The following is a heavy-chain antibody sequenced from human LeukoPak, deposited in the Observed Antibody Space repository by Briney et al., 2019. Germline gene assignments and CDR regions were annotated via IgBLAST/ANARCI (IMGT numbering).Heavy chain of an antibody. D-gene: IGHD6-13*01. V-gene: IGHV3-7*03. CDR2: IRQDGSEK. CDR3: ARRRIAAAGTWFDP. Sequence: GGSLRLSCAASGFTFSSYWMYWVRQAPGEGLEWVANIRQDGSEKYYVDSVKGRFTISRDNAKNSLYLQMNSLRAEDTAVYYRARRRIAAAGTWFDPWGQGTLVTVSS. J-gene: IGHJ5*02. CDR1: GFTFSSYW.